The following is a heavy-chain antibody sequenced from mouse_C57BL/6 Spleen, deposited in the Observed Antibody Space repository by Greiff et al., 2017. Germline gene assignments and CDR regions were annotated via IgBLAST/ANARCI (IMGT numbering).Heavy chain of an antibody. CDR3: ARCGRVYEGYYFDY. Sequence: QVQLQQSGAELVKPGASVKMSCKASGYTFTSYWITWVKQRPGQGLEWIGDIYPGSGSTNYNEKFKSKATLTVDTSSSTAYMQLSSLTSEDSAVYYCARCGRVYEGYYFDYWGQGTTLTVSS. CDR2: IYPGSGST. J-gene: IGHJ2*01. V-gene: IGHV1-55*01. D-gene: IGHD1-1*01. CDR1: GYTFTSYW.